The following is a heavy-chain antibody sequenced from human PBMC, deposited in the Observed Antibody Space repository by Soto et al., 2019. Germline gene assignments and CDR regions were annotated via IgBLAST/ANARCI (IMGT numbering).Heavy chain of an antibody. CDR2: ISSSGTTI. V-gene: IGHV3-48*03. Sequence: EVQLVESGGDLVQPGGSLRLSCSASGFIFSNFEMNWVRQAPGKGLEWVSYISSSGTTINYADSVKGRFTISRDNAKNSLYLQVNSLRVEDTGIYYCARGDSWIQLWQCDYWGQGTLVTVSS. J-gene: IGHJ4*02. CDR3: ARGDSWIQLWQCDY. CDR1: GFIFSNFE. D-gene: IGHD5-18*01.